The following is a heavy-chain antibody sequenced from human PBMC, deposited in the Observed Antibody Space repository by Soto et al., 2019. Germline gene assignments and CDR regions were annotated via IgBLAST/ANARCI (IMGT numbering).Heavy chain of an antibody. V-gene: IGHV4-39*01. D-gene: IGHD3-22*01. CDR1: GGSISSSSYY. Sequence: LSETLSLTCTVSGGSISSSSYYWGWIRQPPGKGLEWIGSIYYSGSTYYNPSLKSRVTISVDTSKNQFSLKLSSVTAADTAVYYCARRLYYDSSGFEGGGVDVWGQGTTVTVSS. CDR3: ARRLYYDSSGFEGGGVDV. CDR2: IYYSGST. J-gene: IGHJ6*02.